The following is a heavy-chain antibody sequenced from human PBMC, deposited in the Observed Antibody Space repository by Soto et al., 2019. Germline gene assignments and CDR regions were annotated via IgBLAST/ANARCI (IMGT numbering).Heavy chain of an antibody. CDR2: IYWDDDK. Sequence: QITLKESGPTLVNPTQTLTLTCTFSGFSLTTGGVGVGWIRQPPGKALEWLALIYWDDDKRYSPSLKSRLTITKETSKNQVVLTLTNMDPVDTATFYCAHVFNSNSGSYRYFDYWGQGTLVTVSS. CDR1: GFSLTTGGVG. CDR3: AHVFNSNSGSYRYFDY. J-gene: IGHJ4*02. D-gene: IGHD3-16*02. V-gene: IGHV2-5*02.